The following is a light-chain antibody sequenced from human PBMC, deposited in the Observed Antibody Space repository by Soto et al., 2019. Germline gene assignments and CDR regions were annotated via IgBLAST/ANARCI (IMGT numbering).Light chain of an antibody. Sequence: EIVLTQSPGTLSLSPGERATLSCRASQAISSNCLVWYQVKSGRAPRVLIHSASIRATDIPDRFSGGGSGTDFSLTISRVQREDFAVYDCQQCGSPPFTFGPGTKVYIK. J-gene: IGKJ3*01. CDR3: QQCGSPPFT. CDR1: QAISSNC. V-gene: IGKV3-20*01. CDR2: SAS.